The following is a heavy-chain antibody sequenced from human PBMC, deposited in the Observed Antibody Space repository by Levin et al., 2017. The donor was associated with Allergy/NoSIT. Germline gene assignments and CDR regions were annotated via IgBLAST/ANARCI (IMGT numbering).Heavy chain of an antibody. CDR3: ARDLRGHERGDYENWFDP. CDR2: INPSGGST. CDR1: GYTFTSYY. J-gene: IGHJ5*02. D-gene: IGHD4-17*01. Sequence: GESLKISCKASGYTFTSYYMHWVRQAPGQGLEWMGIINPSGGSTSYAQKFQGRVTMTRDTSTSTVYMELSSLRSEDTAVYYCARDLRGHERGDYENWFDPWGQGTLVTVSS. V-gene: IGHV1-46*01.